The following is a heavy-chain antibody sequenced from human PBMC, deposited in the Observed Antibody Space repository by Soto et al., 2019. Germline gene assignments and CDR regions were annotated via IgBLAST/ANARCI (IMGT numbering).Heavy chain of an antibody. Sequence: ASVKVSCKASGYTFTSYAMHWVRQAPGQRLEWMGWINAGNGNTKYSQKFQGRVTITRDTSASTAYMELSSLRSEDTAVYYCARGLPYCSGGSCYSPPLDFWGQGTPVTVSS. CDR1: GYTFTSYA. CDR3: ARGLPYCSGGSCYSPPLDF. J-gene: IGHJ4*01. CDR2: INAGNGNT. V-gene: IGHV1-3*01. D-gene: IGHD2-15*01.